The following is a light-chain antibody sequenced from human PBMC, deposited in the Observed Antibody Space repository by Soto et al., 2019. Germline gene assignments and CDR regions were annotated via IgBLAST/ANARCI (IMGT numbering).Light chain of an antibody. V-gene: IGKV3-20*01. J-gene: IGKJ2*01. CDR2: GAS. CDR1: QSVSSSY. Sequence: EIVLTQSPGTLSLSPGERATLSCRASQSVSSSYLAWYQQKPGQPPRLLLYGASGRATGIPDRFSGSGSGTDFTLTITRLELEDFAVYYCQHYGSSPPMYTFGQGTKVEIK. CDR3: QHYGSSPPMYT.